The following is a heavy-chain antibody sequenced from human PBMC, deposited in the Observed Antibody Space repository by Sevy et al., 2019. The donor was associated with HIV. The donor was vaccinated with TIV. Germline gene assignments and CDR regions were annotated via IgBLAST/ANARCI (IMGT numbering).Heavy chain of an antibody. V-gene: IGHV3-21*01. CDR1: GFTFSSYS. J-gene: IGHJ6*02. Sequence: GGSLRLSCAASGFTFSSYSMNWVRQAPGKGLEWVSSISSSSSYIYYADSVKGRFTISRDNAKNSLYLQMNSLRAEDTAVHYCAREQLYSSWYQKDVWGQGTTVTVSS. CDR2: ISSSSSYI. CDR3: AREQLYSSWYQKDV. D-gene: IGHD6-13*01.